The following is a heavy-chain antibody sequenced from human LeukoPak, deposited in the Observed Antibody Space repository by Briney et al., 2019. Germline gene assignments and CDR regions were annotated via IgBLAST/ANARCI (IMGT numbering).Heavy chain of an antibody. J-gene: IGHJ6*02. Sequence: GESLKISCKGSGYSFTSYWIGWVRQMPGKGLEWMGIIYPGDSDTRYSPSFRGQVTISADKSISTANLQWSSLKASDTAMSYCARHDDYGPVPGYYYGMDVWGQGTTVTVSS. CDR3: ARHDDYGPVPGYYYGMDV. CDR2: IYPGDSDT. CDR1: GYSFTSYW. V-gene: IGHV5-51*01. D-gene: IGHD4/OR15-4a*01.